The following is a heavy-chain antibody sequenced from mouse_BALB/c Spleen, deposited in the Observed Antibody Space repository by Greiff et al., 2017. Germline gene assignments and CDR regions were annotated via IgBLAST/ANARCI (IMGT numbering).Heavy chain of an antibody. D-gene: IGHD2-3*01. CDR3: ARYADGYYGSYYAMDY. CDR1: GYAFSSSW. CDR2: IYPGDGDT. V-gene: IGHV1-82*01. J-gene: IGHJ4*01. Sequence: QVQLQQSGPELVKPGASVKISCKASGYAFSSSWMNWVKQRPGQGLEWIGRIYPGDGDTNYNEKFKGKATLTADTSSSTAYMQLSSLTSEDSAVYFCARYADGYYGSYYAMDYWGQGTSVTVSS.